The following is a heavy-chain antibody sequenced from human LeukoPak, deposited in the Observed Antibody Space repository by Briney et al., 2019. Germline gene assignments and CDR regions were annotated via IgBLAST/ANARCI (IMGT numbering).Heavy chain of an antibody. CDR3: ARGQGIVPHYYFDY. CDR1: GGSFSGYY. CDR2: INHSGST. V-gene: IGHV4-34*01. D-gene: IGHD2-2*01. J-gene: IGHJ4*02. Sequence: SETLSLTCAVYGGSFSGYYWSWIRQPPGKGLELIGEINHSGSTNYNPSLKSRVTISVDTSKNQFSLKLSSVTAADTAVYYCARGQGIVPHYYFDYWGQGTLVTVSS.